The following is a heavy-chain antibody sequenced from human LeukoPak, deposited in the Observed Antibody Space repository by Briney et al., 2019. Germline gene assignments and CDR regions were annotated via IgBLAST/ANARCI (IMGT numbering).Heavy chain of an antibody. D-gene: IGHD2-8*01. V-gene: IGHV3-21*01. CDR1: GFIFSSYT. CDR2: ISSTSSHI. J-gene: IGHJ4*02. CDR3: ARDQGVNY. Sequence: GGSLRLSCAASGFIFSSYTMNWVRQAPGKGLEWVSSISSTSSHINYADSVKGRFTISRDNTKNSLYPQMSSLRAEDTAVYYCARDQGVNYWGQGTLVTVSS.